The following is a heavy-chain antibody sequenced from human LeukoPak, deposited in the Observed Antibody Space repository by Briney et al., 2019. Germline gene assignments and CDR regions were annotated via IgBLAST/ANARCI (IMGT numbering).Heavy chain of an antibody. CDR2: IIPIFGTA. V-gene: IGHV1-69*13. Sequence: ASVKVSCKASGGTFSSYAISWVRQAPGQGLEWMGGIIPIFGTANYAQKFQGRVTITADESTSTAYMELSSLRSEDTAVYYCARFYDSSGYIDYWGQGTLVTVSS. J-gene: IGHJ4*02. CDR1: GGTFSSYA. D-gene: IGHD3-22*01. CDR3: ARFYDSSGYIDY.